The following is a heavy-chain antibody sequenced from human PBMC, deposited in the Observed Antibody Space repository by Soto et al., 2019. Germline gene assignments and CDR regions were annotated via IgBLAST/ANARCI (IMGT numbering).Heavy chain of an antibody. CDR1: GFTFSSYA. CDR3: AKDRKVYCSGGSCYYYYYGMDV. J-gene: IGHJ6*02. Sequence: EVQLLESGGGLVQPGGSLRLSCAASGFTFSSYAMSWVRQAPGKGLEWVSAISGSGGSTYYADSVKGRFTISRDNSKNTLYLQMNSLRAEDTAVYYCAKDRKVYCSGGSCYYYYYGMDVWGQGTTVTVSS. CDR2: ISGSGGST. D-gene: IGHD2-15*01. V-gene: IGHV3-23*01.